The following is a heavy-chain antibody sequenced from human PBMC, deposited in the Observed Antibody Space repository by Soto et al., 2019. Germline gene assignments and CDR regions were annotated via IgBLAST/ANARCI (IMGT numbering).Heavy chain of an antibody. V-gene: IGHV4-34*01. CDR1: GGSFSGYY. CDR3: ARDKITGLFDY. D-gene: IGHD2-8*02. J-gene: IGHJ4*02. Sequence: QVQLQQWGAGLLKPSEPLSLTSAALGGSFSGYYWTGIRQPPGTGLEWIGEINHSGSTNYNPSLKSRVTISVDTSKNQFSLKLTSVTAADTAVYYCARDKITGLFDYWGQGTLVTVSS. CDR2: INHSGST.